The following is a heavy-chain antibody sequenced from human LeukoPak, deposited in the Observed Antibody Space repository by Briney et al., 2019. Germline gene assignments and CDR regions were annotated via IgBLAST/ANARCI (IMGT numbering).Heavy chain of an antibody. V-gene: IGHV1-2*02. J-gene: IGHJ4*02. CDR2: TILNTGAP. Sequence: VASVKVSCKPSGYTFTGYSLHWVRQAPGQAHEWRGWTILNTGAPVYAQNFQGRVTMSRDTSISTAYMDLSSLRSDATAVYYCARDRVGSGWPRPFYFEFWGQGTLVTVSS. D-gene: IGHD6-19*01. CDR1: GYTFTGYS. CDR3: ARDRVGSGWPRPFYFEF.